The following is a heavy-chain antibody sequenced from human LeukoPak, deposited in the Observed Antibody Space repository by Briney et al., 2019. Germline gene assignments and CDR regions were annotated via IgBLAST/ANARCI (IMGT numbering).Heavy chain of an antibody. J-gene: IGHJ4*02. CDR2: INPNSGGT. Sequence: ASVKVSFKASGYTFTGYYMHWVRQTPGQGLEWMGWINPNSGGTNYAQKFQGRVTMTRDTSISTAYMELSRLRSDDTAAYYCARARYGQPFDYWGQGTLVTVSS. CDR1: GYTFTGYY. D-gene: IGHD1-14*01. CDR3: ARARYGQPFDY. V-gene: IGHV1-2*02.